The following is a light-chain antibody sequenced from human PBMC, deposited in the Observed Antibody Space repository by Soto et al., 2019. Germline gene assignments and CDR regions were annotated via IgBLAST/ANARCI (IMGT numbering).Light chain of an antibody. Sequence: DVVVTQSPLSLPVTLGQPASISCRSSQSLEHSDGNTYLNWFQQRPDQSPRRLIYKVSERDAGVPDRFIGSGSGADFTLKISRVEAEDVGVYYCMQATRWPRSFGGGTVVETK. CDR2: KVS. CDR3: MQATRWPRS. V-gene: IGKV2-30*02. CDR1: QSLEHSDGNTY. J-gene: IGKJ4*01.